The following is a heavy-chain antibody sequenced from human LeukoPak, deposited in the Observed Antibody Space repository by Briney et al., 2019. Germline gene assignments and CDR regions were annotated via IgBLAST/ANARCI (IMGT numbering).Heavy chain of an antibody. Sequence: SETLSLTCTASGGTISSYYWSWIRQPAGKGREWIGRIYTSGSTKYNPSPKSGVTMPLDTNRNQFSLKVTSVTGAEAAVYYCARRDSSSWYFDYWGQGTLVTVSS. J-gene: IGHJ4*02. V-gene: IGHV4-4*07. CDR3: ARRDSSSWYFDY. CDR2: IYTSGST. D-gene: IGHD6-13*01. CDR1: GGTISSYY.